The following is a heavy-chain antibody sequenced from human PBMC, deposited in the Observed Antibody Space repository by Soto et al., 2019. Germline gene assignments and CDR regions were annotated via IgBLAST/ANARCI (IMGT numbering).Heavy chain of an antibody. CDR3: ARDRLMATAGTARHYFGLDV. CDR1: GGSIRSGGYY. J-gene: IGHJ6*02. V-gene: IGHV4-31*03. Sequence: SETLSLTCTVSGGSIRSGGYYWSWVRQNPRRGLEWIGNIYYSGNTYYNPSLKSRLTISVDTSKNQFSLNLSSVTAADTAVYYCARDRLMATAGTARHYFGLDVWGQGTSVTVS. D-gene: IGHD5-18*01. CDR2: IYYSGNT.